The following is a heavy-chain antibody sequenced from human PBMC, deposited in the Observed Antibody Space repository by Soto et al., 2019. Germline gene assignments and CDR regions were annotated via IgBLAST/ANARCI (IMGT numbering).Heavy chain of an antibody. Sequence: GGSLRLSCAASGFTFSSYDMHWVRQATGKGLEWVSAIGTAGDTYYPGSVKGRFTISRENAKNSLYLQMNSLRAGDTAVYYCARGSPGHYGDYADQKDYYYYYYMDVWGKGTTVTVSS. J-gene: IGHJ6*03. CDR3: ARGSPGHYGDYADQKDYYYYYYMDV. CDR2: IGTAGDT. D-gene: IGHD4-17*01. CDR1: GFTFSSYD. V-gene: IGHV3-13*01.